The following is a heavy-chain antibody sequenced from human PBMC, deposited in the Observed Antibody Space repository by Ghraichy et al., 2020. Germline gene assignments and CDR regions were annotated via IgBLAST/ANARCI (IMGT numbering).Heavy chain of an antibody. CDR1: GGTFSSYA. V-gene: IGHV1-69*13. J-gene: IGHJ6*02. CDR2: IIPIFGTA. D-gene: IGHD6-13*01. CDR3: ARIRAAAAIPNYYYYYGMDV. Sequence: SVKVSCKASGGTFSSYAINWVRQAPGQGLAWMGGIIPIFGTANYAQKFQGRVTITADESTSTAYMELSSLRSEDTAMYYCARIRAAAAIPNYYYYYGMDVWGQGTTVTVSS.